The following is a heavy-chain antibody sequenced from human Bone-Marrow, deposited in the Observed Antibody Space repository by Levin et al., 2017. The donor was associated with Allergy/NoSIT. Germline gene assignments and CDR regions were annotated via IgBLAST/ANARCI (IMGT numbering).Heavy chain of an antibody. CDR3: AREPARGGDFDY. CDR2: IKKDGTEE. Sequence: PAGGSLRLSCAASGFPLSAYWMNWVRQAPGKGLEWVAQIKKDGTEEYYAGSVKGRFTISRDNAKNSLFLQMHSLGVEDTAVYYCAREPARGGDFDYWGQGTLVTVSS. D-gene: IGHD3-10*01. J-gene: IGHJ4*02. V-gene: IGHV3-7*04. CDR1: GFPLSAYW.